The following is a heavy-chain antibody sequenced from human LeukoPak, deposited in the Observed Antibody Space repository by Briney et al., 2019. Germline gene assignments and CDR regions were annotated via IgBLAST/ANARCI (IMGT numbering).Heavy chain of an antibody. CDR1: GGTFSSYA. D-gene: IGHD6-19*01. CDR2: IIPIFGTA. Sequence: GSSVKVSCKASGGTFSSYAISWVRQAPGQGLEWMGGIIPIFGTANYAQKFQGRVTITADESTSTAYMELSSLRSDDTAVYYCARVSRSYSSGWYSGDYWGQGTLVTVSS. V-gene: IGHV1-69*01. CDR3: ARVSRSYSSGWYSGDY. J-gene: IGHJ4*02.